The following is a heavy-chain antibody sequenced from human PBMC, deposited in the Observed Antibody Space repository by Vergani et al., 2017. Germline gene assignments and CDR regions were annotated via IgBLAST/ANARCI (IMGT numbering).Heavy chain of an antibody. D-gene: IGHD6-13*01. CDR2: IRYDGSNK. V-gene: IGHV3-30*02. Sequence: QVQLVESGGGVVQPGGSLRLSCAASGFTFSSYGMHWVRQAPGKGLEWVAFIRYDGSNKYYADSVKGRFTISRDNSKNTLYLQMNSLRAEDTAVYYCAKISSLIAAAGNRGFGMYVWGQGTSLTVPS. CDR3: AKISSLIAAAGNRGFGMYV. CDR1: GFTFSSYG. J-gene: IGHJ6*02.